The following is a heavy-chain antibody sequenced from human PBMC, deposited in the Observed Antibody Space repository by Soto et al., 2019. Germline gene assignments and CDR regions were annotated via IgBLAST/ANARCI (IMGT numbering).Heavy chain of an antibody. CDR2: ISGTGGSK. V-gene: IGHV3-23*01. Sequence: GGSLRLSCAASGFTFSIYSMSWFRQAPGKGLEWVSGISGTGGSKHYADSVRGRFAISRDNFKDTLFLYMNSLRAEDTAVYYCAKSTGDTWTTHYFDYWGKGILVTVSS. CDR3: AKSTGDTWTTHYFDY. D-gene: IGHD4-4*01. J-gene: IGHJ4*02. CDR1: GFTFSIYS.